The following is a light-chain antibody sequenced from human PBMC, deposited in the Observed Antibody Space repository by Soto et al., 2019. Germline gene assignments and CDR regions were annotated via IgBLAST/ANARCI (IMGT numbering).Light chain of an antibody. CDR3: TSYTSSSTLV. CDR2: DVS. V-gene: IGLV2-14*01. Sequence: QSALTQPASVSGSPGQSITISCTGTSSDVGTYNYVSWYQQHAGKVPKLMIYDVSNRPSGVSDRFSGSKSGNTASLTISGLQAEVEADYSCTSYTSSSTLVFGGGTKVTVL. J-gene: IGLJ2*01. CDR1: SSDVGTYNY.